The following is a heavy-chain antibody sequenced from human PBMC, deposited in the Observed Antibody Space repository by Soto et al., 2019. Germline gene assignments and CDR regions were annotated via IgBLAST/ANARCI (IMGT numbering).Heavy chain of an antibody. Sequence: ASVKVSCKASGYTFTGYYMHWVRQAPGQGLEWMGWINPNSGGTNYAQKFQGRVTMTRDTSISTAYMELSRLRSDDTAVYYCARDILVGWRVWYFDPWGRGTLVTVSS. CDR1: GYTFTGYY. CDR3: ARDILVGWRVWYFDP. D-gene: IGHD2-2*03. CDR2: INPNSGGT. J-gene: IGHJ2*01. V-gene: IGHV1-2*02.